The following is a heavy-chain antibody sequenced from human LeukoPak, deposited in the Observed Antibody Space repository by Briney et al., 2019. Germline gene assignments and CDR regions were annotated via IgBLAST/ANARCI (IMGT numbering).Heavy chain of an antibody. CDR1: GYTFSSYA. J-gene: IGHJ4*02. Sequence: GGSLRLSCAASGYTFSSYAMHWVRQAPGKGLEWVAVITYDGSNKYYADSVKGRFTISRDNSRSTLYLQMNSLRPDDTAVYNCARCRNYDLLTGPYYFDYWGQGSLVTVSS. CDR3: ARCRNYDLLTGPYYFDY. V-gene: IGHV3-30*04. CDR2: ITYDGSNK. D-gene: IGHD3-9*01.